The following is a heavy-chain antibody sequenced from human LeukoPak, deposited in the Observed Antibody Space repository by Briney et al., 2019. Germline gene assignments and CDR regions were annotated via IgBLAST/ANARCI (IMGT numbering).Heavy chain of an antibody. D-gene: IGHD6-19*01. CDR3: ARSYTSGWYGVAEYFQH. CDR1: GGSISSYY. V-gene: IGHV4-59*08. CDR2: IYYSGST. Sequence: SETLSLTCTVSGGSISSYYWSWIRQPPGEGLEWIAYIYYSGSTNYNPSLKSRVTISIDTSKNQFSLKLSSVTAADTAVYYCARSYTSGWYGVAEYFQHWGLGTLVTVSS. J-gene: IGHJ1*01.